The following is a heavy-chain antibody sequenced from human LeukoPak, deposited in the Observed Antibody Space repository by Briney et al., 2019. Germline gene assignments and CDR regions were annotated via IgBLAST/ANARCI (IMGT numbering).Heavy chain of an antibody. V-gene: IGHV3-23*01. CDR3: ARGFGGSYYVFFDY. J-gene: IGHJ4*02. D-gene: IGHD1-26*01. CDR2: ITASSSST. Sequence: GGSLRLSCEASGFTFSNYGMSWVRQAPGKGLEWVSAITASSSSTHDADSVQGRFTISRDNFKNTLYLQMNSLRPEDTAVYYCARGFGGSYYVFFDYWGQGTLVTVSS. CDR1: GFTFSNYG.